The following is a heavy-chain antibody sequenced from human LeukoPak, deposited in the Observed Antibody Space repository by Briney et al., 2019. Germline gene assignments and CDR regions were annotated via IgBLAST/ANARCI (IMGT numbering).Heavy chain of an antibody. Sequence: PSETLSLTCTVSGGSISSGSYYWSCIRQPAGKGLEWIGRIYTSGSTNYNPSLKSRVTISVDTSKNQFSLKLSSVTAADTAVYYCASTRDIVVVVAATEFDYWGQGTLVTVSS. D-gene: IGHD2-15*01. CDR3: ASTRDIVVVVAATEFDY. V-gene: IGHV4-61*02. J-gene: IGHJ4*02. CDR1: GGSISSGSYY. CDR2: IYTSGST.